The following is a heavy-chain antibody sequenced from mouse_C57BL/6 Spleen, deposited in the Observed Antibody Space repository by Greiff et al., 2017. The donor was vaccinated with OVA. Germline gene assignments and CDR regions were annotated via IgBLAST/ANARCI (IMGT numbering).Heavy chain of an antibody. CDR3: ARGGNYVDYFDY. Sequence: QVQLQQPGAELVKPGASVKLSCKASGYTFTSYWMHWVKQRPGQGLEWIGMIHPNSGSTNYNEKFKSKATLTVDKSSSTAYMQLSRLTSEDSAVYYWARGGNYVDYFDYWGQGTTLTVSS. CDR1: GYTFTSYW. D-gene: IGHD2-1*01. CDR2: IHPNSGST. J-gene: IGHJ2*01. V-gene: IGHV1-64*01.